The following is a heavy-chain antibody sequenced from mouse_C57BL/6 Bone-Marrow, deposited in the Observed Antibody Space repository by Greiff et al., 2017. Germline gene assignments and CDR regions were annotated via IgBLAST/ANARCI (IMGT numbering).Heavy chain of an antibody. V-gene: IGHV1-82*01. CDR2: IYPGDGDT. CDR3: AITTGVAPFAY. CDR1: GYAFRSSW. J-gene: IGHJ3*01. D-gene: IGHD1-1*01. Sequence: VQLQQSGPELVKPGASVKISCKASGYAFRSSWMNWVKQRPGKGLEWIGRIYPGDGDTNYNGKFKGKATLTADKSSSTAYMQLSSLTSEDAAVYFCAITTGVAPFAYWGQGTLVTVAA.